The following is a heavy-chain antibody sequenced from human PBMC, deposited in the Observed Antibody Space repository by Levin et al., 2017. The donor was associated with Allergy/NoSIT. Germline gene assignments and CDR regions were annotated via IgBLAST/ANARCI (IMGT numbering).Heavy chain of an antibody. J-gene: IGHJ1*01. CDR1: GFTFSSCA. CDR3: ANDIYGDYGGPQH. D-gene: IGHD4-17*01. Sequence: GESLKISCAASGFTFSSCAMTWVRQAPGKGLEWVSTISNSGGSPYYASSVRGRFTISRDNSKNTLYLQMNGLRAEDTVVYYCANDIYGDYGGPQHWGQGTLVTVSS. CDR2: ISNSGGSP. V-gene: IGHV3-23*01.